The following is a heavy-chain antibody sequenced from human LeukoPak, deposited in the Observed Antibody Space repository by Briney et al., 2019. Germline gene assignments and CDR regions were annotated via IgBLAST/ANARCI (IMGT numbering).Heavy chain of an antibody. J-gene: IGHJ4*02. D-gene: IGHD6-13*01. V-gene: IGHV1-18*01. CDR1: GYTFTSYG. CDR3: ARDALRPPQLVLFDY. Sequence: GASVKVSCKASGYTFTSYGISWVRQAPGQGLEWMGWISAYNGNTNYAQKLQGRVTMTTDTSTSTAYMELRSLRSDDTAVYYCARDALRPPQLVLFDYWGQGTLVTVSS. CDR2: ISAYNGNT.